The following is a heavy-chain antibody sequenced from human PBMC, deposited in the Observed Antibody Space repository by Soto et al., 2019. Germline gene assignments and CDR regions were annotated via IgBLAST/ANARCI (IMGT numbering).Heavy chain of an antibody. CDR3: AREGGTYCSGGSCYSDYYYYTMDV. J-gene: IGHJ6*02. D-gene: IGHD2-15*01. CDR1: GDSITSGYY. CDR2: LYHSVNT. V-gene: IGHV4-38-2*02. Sequence: KPSETLSLTCAVSGDSITSGYYGGWSRQPPGKELEWLGSLYHSVNTYYNPSLKSRVTISVATSKNQCSLRLSSVTAADTAVYYCAREGGTYCSGGSCYSDYYYYTMDVWGQGTTVTVSS.